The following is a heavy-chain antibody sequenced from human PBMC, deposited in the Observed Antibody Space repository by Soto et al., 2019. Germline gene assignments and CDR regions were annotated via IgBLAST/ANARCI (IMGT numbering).Heavy chain of an antibody. Sequence: QVQLVQSGAEVKKPGSSVKVSCKASGGTFSSYAISGVRQAPGQGLEWMGGIIPIFGTANYAQKFQGRVTITADEYTSTAYMELSSLRSEDTAVYYCARPSWVAAAGDNWYFDLWGRGTLVTVSS. D-gene: IGHD6-13*01. CDR3: ARPSWVAAAGDNWYFDL. V-gene: IGHV1-69*01. CDR2: IIPIFGTA. J-gene: IGHJ2*01. CDR1: GGTFSSYA.